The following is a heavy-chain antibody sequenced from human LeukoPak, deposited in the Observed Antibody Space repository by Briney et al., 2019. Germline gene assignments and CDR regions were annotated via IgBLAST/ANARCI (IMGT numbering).Heavy chain of an antibody. D-gene: IGHD2-15*01. CDR3: ATGTQNCSGGSCYFFDDWFDP. CDR1: GYTLTELS. J-gene: IGHJ5*02. Sequence: ASVKVSCKVSGYTLTELSMHWVRQAPGKGLEWMGGFDPEDGETIYAQKFQGRVTMTEDTSTDTAYMELSSLRSEDTAVYYCATGTQNCSGGSCYFFDDWFDPWGQGTLVTVFS. CDR2: FDPEDGET. V-gene: IGHV1-24*01.